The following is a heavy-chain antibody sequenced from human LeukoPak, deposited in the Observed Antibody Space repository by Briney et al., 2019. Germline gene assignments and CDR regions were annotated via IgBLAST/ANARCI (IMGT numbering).Heavy chain of an antibody. D-gene: IGHD1-1*01. J-gene: IGHJ5*02. CDR3: GRIGSTTVTTYFDP. CDR2: VYPSDSDT. V-gene: IGHV5-51*01. CDR1: GYSFTNYW. Sequence: GESLKISCKGSGYSFTNYWIAWVRPVPGKGLDWVGVVYPSDSDTRYSPSFQGQVTISVDKSTNTAYLQWSSLKASDTAMYYCGRIGSTTVTTYFDPWGQGTLVTVSS.